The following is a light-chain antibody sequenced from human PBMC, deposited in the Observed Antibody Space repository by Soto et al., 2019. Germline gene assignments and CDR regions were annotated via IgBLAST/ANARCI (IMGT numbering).Light chain of an antibody. CDR2: GAS. V-gene: IGKV3-20*01. J-gene: IGKJ1*01. CDR3: QQYAASPRT. CDR1: QSVNANY. Sequence: EIVLTQSPGTLSLSPRERATVSCRASQSVNANYLAWYQHKPGQAPRVLIYGASSRAPSIPDRFSGSGSGTDFTLTISRLEPEDFAIYYCQQYAASPRTFGQGTQVEVK.